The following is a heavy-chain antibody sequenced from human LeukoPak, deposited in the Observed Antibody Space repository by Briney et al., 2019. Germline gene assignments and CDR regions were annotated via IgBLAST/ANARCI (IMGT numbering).Heavy chain of an antibody. CDR2: IYHSGSA. CDR3: ARDTYSDFWDGFQPQPYYYLHV. J-gene: IGHJ6*03. CDR1: GYSITGNYY. D-gene: IGHD3-3*01. Sequence: PSQTLSLTCTVSGYSITGNYYWAWIRQAPGKGLEWIGSIYHSGSAYYNPSLKSRVTIAADTSKNQFSLNLRSVTAADTARYFCARDTYSDFWDGFQPQPYYYLHVWGKGTTVTVSS. V-gene: IGHV4-38-2*02.